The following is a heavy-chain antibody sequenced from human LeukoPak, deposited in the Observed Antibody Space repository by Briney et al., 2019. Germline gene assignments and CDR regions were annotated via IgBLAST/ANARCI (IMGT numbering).Heavy chain of an antibody. CDR1: GDPISSYY. CDR3: ARPYAVDI. J-gene: IGHJ3*02. V-gene: IGHV4-59*08. Sequence: SETLSLTCTVSGDPISSYYWSWIRQPPGKGLEWIGNIYYSGSTNYNPSLKSRVTISVDTSKNQFSLTLTSVTAADTAVYYCARPYAVDIWGRGTMVTVSS. CDR2: IYYSGST.